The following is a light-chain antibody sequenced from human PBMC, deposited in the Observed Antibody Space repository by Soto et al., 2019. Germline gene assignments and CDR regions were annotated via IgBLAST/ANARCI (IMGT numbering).Light chain of an antibody. CDR3: QQYNTFWT. V-gene: IGKV1-5*01. J-gene: IGKJ1*01. CDR1: QSISRW. Sequence: DIQMTQSPSTLSASVGDRVTITCRASQSISRWLAWYQQKPGKAPKLLIYDVSNLESGVPSRFSGGGTGTEFTLTISSLQPDDVATYYCQQYNTFWTFGQGTKVEIK. CDR2: DVS.